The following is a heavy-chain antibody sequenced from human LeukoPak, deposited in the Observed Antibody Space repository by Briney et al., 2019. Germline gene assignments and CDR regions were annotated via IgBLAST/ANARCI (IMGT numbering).Heavy chain of an antibody. D-gene: IGHD1-26*01. CDR1: GGTFSSYA. CDR3: ARAPRGGSYFEY. V-gene: IGHV1-69*13. J-gene: IGHJ4*02. CDR2: IIPIFGTA. Sequence: SVKVSCKASGGTFSSYAISWVRQAPGQGLEWMGGIIPIFGTANYAQKFQGRVTITADESTSTAYMELSSLRSEDTAVYYCARAPRGGSYFEYWGQGTLVTVSS.